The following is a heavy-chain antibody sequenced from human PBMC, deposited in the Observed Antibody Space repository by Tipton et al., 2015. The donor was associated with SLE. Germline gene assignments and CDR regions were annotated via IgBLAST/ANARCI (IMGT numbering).Heavy chain of an antibody. Sequence: QSGPEVKKPGASVKVSCKASKYTFTGYYMHWVRQAPGQGLEWMGRINPNSGGTNYAQKFQGRVTMTRDTSISTAYMELSSLTHDDTAVYYCARAGDSAWFSPPFDYWARELWSPSPQ. CDR3: ARAGDSAWFSPPFDY. D-gene: IGHD3-10*01. CDR1: KYTFTGYY. V-gene: IGHV1-2*06. CDR2: INPNSGGT. J-gene: IGHJ4*02.